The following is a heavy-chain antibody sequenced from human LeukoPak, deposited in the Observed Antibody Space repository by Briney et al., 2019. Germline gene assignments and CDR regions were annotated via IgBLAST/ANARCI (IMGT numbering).Heavy chain of an antibody. D-gene: IGHD7-27*01. Sequence: SSETLSLTCTVSGGSISSYYWSWMRQPPGKGLEWIGYIYYSGSTNYNPSLKSRVTISVHTSKNQFSLKLSSVTAEDTAVYYCARSNWGVDWFDPWGQGTLVTVSS. V-gene: IGHV4-59*01. J-gene: IGHJ5*02. CDR2: IYYSGST. CDR1: GGSISSYY. CDR3: ARSNWGVDWFDP.